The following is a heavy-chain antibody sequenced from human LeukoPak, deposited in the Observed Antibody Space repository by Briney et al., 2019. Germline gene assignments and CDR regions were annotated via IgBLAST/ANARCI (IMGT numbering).Heavy chain of an antibody. CDR1: GFTFSSYA. D-gene: IGHD3-10*02. J-gene: IGHJ4*02. CDR2: ISYDGSNK. V-gene: IGHV3-30-3*01. Sequence: GGSLRLSCAASGFTFSSYAMHWVRQAPGKGLEWVAVISYDGSNKYYADSAKGRFTISRDNSKNTLYLQMNSLRAEDTAVYYCAREDLRSYYFDYWGQGTLVTVSS. CDR3: AREDLRSYYFDY.